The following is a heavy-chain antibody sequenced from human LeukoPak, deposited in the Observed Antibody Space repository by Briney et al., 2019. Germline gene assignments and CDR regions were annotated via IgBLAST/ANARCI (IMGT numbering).Heavy chain of an antibody. D-gene: IGHD6-13*01. V-gene: IGHV5-10-1*01. CDR2: IDPSDSYT. J-gene: IGHJ4*02. CDR3: AGHDSSSWYSVDY. Sequence: GESLKISCKGSGYSFTSYWISWVRQMPGKGLEWMGRIDPSDSYTNYSPSFQGHVTISADKSISTAYLQWSSLKASDTAMYYCAGHDSSSWYSVDYWGQGTLVTVSS. CDR1: GYSFTSYW.